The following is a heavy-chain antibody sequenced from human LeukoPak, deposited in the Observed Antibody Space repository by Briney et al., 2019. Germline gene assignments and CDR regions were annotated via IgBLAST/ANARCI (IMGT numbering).Heavy chain of an antibody. J-gene: IGHJ4*02. CDR1: GYTFTGYY. CDR2: INPNSGGT. D-gene: IGHD2-15*01. V-gene: IGHV1-2*02. Sequence: ASVRVSCKASGYTFTGYYMHWVRQAPGQGLEWMGWINPNSGGTNYAQKFQGRVTMTRDTSISTAYMELSRLRSDDTAVYYCARGLKLGYCSGGSCYSYYYFDYWGQGTLVTVSS. CDR3: ARGLKLGYCSGGSCYSYYYFDY.